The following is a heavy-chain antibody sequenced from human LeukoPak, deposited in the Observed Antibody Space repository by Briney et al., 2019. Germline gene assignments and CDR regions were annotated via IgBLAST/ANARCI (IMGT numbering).Heavy chain of an antibody. CDR1: GYTFTSYG. CDR3: ARDRAGYSYGTFDY. J-gene: IGHJ4*02. D-gene: IGHD5-18*01. CDR2: ISAYNGNT. Sequence: GASVKVSYKASGYTFTSYGINWVRQAPGQGLEWMGWISAYNGNTNYAQKLQGRVTMTTDTSTSTAYMELGSLRSDDTAVYYCARDRAGYSYGTFDYWGQGTLVTVSP. V-gene: IGHV1-18*01.